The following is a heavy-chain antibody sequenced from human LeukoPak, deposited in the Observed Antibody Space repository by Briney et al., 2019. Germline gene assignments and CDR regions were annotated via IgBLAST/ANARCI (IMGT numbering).Heavy chain of an antibody. CDR3: AQDACGGSCYSFDS. J-gene: IGHJ4*02. CDR2: ISYDGSNY. CDR1: GFTFSSYD. Sequence: GGSLRLSCAASGFTFSSYDMHWVRQAPGKGLEWVALISYDGSNYHYADSVKSRFTVSRDNSKNTLYLQMNSLRPEDTAVYYCAQDACGGSCYSFDSWGQGTLVTVSS. D-gene: IGHD2-15*01. V-gene: IGHV3-30*18.